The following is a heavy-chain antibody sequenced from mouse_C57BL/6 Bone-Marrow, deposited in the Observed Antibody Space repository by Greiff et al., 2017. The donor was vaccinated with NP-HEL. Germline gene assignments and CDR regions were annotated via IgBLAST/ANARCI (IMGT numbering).Heavy chain of an antibody. D-gene: IGHD1-1*01. CDR2: IDPEDGDT. CDR1: GFNIKDYY. Sequence: EVQLQQSGAELVRPGASVKLSCTASGFNIKDYYMHWVKQRPEQGLEWIGRIDPEDGDTEYAPKFQGKATMTADTSSNTAYLQLSSLTSEDTAVYYCLYYYGRGGAYYAMDYWGQGTSVTVSS. CDR3: LYYYGRGGAYYAMDY. V-gene: IGHV14-1*01. J-gene: IGHJ4*01.